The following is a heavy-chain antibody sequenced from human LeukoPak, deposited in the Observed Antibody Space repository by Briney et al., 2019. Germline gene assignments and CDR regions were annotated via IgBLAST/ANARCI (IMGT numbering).Heavy chain of an antibody. D-gene: IGHD6-6*01. CDR2: ISGSGGST. J-gene: IGHJ4*02. Sequence: GGSLRLSCAASGFTFSSYAMSWVRQAPGKGLEWVSAISGSGGSTYYADSVKGRFTISRDNAKNTLYLQVNNLRAEDTAVYYCARGPNSNWSGLVFWGQGTLLTVSS. CDR1: GFTFSSYA. V-gene: IGHV3-23*01. CDR3: ARGPNSNWSGLVF.